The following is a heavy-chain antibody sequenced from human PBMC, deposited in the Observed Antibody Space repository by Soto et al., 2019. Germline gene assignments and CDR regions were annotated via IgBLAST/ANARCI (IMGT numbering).Heavy chain of an antibody. Sequence: SVKVSCKASGGTFSSYTISWVRQAPGQGLEWMGRIIPILGIANYAQKFQGRVTITADKSTSTAYMELSSLRSEDTAVYYCARDPKVVPAAMRAGWFDPWGQGTLVTVSS. J-gene: IGHJ5*02. D-gene: IGHD2-2*01. CDR3: ARDPKVVPAAMRAGWFDP. CDR2: IIPILGIA. V-gene: IGHV1-69*04. CDR1: GGTFSSYT.